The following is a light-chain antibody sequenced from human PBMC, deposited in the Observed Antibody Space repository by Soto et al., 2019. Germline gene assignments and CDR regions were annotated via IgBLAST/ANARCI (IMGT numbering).Light chain of an antibody. CDR3: HQDGGTPRT. CDR2: GAS. V-gene: IGKV3-20*01. CDR1: QSVFNNN. J-gene: IGKJ2*01. Sequence: ERVLTESPGTLSLSTGERATRSCSASQSVFNNNLAWYQQKPGQAPRLLMFGASSRATGIPDRFSGSGSGTDCNLTISRLETEDFPIYHCHQDGGTPRTFGQGTKREI.